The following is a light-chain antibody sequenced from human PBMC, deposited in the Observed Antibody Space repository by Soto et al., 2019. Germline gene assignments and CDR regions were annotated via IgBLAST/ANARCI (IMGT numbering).Light chain of an antibody. CDR2: DAS. CDR3: QQYNSYSVT. V-gene: IGKV1-5*01. J-gene: IGKJ1*01. Sequence: DSQMTQSRSTLSASVGDRVSITFRASQSISSRLAWYQQKPGKAPKFLVYDASNLESGVPSRFSGSGSGTEFTLTISSLQPDDFATYYCQQYNSYSVTFGQGTKVDIK. CDR1: QSISSR.